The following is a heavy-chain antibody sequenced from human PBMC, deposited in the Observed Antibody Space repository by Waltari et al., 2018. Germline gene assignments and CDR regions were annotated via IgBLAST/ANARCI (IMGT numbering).Heavy chain of an antibody. D-gene: IGHD3-16*01. Sequence: QVRLKQSGAELKRPGASVTVSCATSGYIFTNFYLHWVRQAPGQGLEWIGWIHPNDGDIKYAQKFRDRVILTRDTSSNTAYMELRSLTIDDTAVYYCMGAPSVDYWGQGSLITVSS. CDR3: MGAPSVDY. V-gene: IGHV1-2*02. CDR2: IHPNDGDI. J-gene: IGHJ4*02. CDR1: GYIFTNFY.